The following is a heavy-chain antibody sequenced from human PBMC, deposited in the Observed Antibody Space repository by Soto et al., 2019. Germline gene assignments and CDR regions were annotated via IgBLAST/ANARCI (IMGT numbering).Heavy chain of an antibody. Sequence: EVLLVESGGDLVQPGGSLRLSCAASGLTVSTEYRTWLMAWIRQAPGRGLEWVSMMFADGRTFYADAVKGRFTISRDNSKNTLXXXXXXXXXXXXXXXHCASLISSGHWGQGALVTVSS. CDR2: MFADGRT. CDR1: GLTVSTEY. CDR3: ASLISSGH. J-gene: IGHJ4*02. D-gene: IGHD3-10*01. V-gene: IGHV3-66*01.